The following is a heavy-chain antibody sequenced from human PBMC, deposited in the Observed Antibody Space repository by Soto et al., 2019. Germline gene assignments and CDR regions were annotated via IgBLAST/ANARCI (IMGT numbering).Heavy chain of an antibody. J-gene: IGHJ3*02. CDR3: ARVFGVSYYGFRRAFVM. D-gene: IGHD1-26*01. CDR1: GFTFSSYA. V-gene: IGHV3-30-3*01. CDR2: ISYDGSSK. Sequence: SLRLSCAASGFTFSSYAMHWVRLAPGKGLEWVAVISYDGSSKYYADSVKGRFTISRDNSKNTLYLQMNSLRAEDTAVYYCARVFGVSYYGFRRAFVMPCQAIMVTVS.